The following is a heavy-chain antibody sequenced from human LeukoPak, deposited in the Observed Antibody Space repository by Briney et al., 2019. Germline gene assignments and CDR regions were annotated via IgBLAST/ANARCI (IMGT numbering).Heavy chain of an antibody. D-gene: IGHD4/OR15-4a*01. Sequence: ASVKVSCKASGYTFTNFGITWVRQAPGQGLEWMGWISPYNGNTNYAQNLQGRVTMTTDTSTSTAYMELRSLRSDDTAVYYCARVDYVPSYYYYYMDVWGKGTTVTVSS. CDR2: ISPYNGNT. CDR1: GYTFTNFG. CDR3: ARVDYVPSYYYYYMDV. V-gene: IGHV1-18*01. J-gene: IGHJ6*03.